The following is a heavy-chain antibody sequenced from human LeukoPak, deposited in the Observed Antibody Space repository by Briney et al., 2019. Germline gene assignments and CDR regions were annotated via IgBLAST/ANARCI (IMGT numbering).Heavy chain of an antibody. CDR2: IKEDGSEK. Sequence: GGSLRLSCGASGFIFRDYMMTWVRQAPGKGLEWVANIKEDGSEKDYVDSVKGRFTISRDNAKSSLYLQMNSLRAEDTAVYYCAKSPTSVAVKGMDVWGQGTTVTVSS. CDR1: GFIFRDYM. D-gene: IGHD6-19*01. V-gene: IGHV3-7*02. CDR3: AKSPTSVAVKGMDV. J-gene: IGHJ6*02.